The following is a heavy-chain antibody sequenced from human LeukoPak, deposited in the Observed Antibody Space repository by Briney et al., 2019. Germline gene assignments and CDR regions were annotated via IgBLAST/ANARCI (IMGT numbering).Heavy chain of an antibody. V-gene: IGHV3-30*04. Sequence: GGSLRLSCAASGFTFSSYAMHWVRQAPGKGLEWVAVISYDGSNKYYADSVKGRFTISRDNSKNTLYLQMNSLRAEDTAVYYCARDDGDGPDYYDSSGYYTLIDYRGQGTLVTVSS. D-gene: IGHD3-22*01. J-gene: IGHJ4*02. CDR1: GFTFSSYA. CDR3: ARDDGDGPDYYDSSGYYTLIDY. CDR2: ISYDGSNK.